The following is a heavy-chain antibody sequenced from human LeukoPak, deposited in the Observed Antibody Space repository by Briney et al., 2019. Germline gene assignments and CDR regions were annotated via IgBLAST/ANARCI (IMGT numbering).Heavy chain of an antibody. Sequence: PSKTLSLTCTVSGGSISSYYWSLIRQPPGKGLEWIGYIYYSGSTNYNPSLKSRVTISVDTSKNQFSLKLSSVTAADTAVYYCARGVVRGVPIDYWGQGTLVTVSS. D-gene: IGHD3-10*01. J-gene: IGHJ4*02. V-gene: IGHV4-59*13. CDR2: IYYSGST. CDR1: GGSISSYY. CDR3: ARGVVRGVPIDY.